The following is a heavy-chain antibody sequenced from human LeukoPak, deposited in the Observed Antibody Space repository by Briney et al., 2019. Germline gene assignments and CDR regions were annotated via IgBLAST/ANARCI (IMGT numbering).Heavy chain of an antibody. CDR3: ARGLRFVRYFDLLLPHFDF. CDR1: GGSFSDYS. Sequence: SETLSLTCAVYGGSFSDYSWSWIRQSPGKGLEWLGEINHSGRTYYNPSLKSRLTISVDTSNNQFSLKLTSVTAADTAVYYCARGLRFVRYFDLLLPHFDFWGQGTLVTVSS. CDR2: INHSGRT. V-gene: IGHV4-34*01. D-gene: IGHD3-9*01. J-gene: IGHJ4*02.